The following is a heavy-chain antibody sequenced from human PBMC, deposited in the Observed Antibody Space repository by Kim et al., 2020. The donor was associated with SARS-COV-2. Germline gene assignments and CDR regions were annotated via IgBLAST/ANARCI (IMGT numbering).Heavy chain of an antibody. V-gene: IGHV3-53*01. D-gene: IGHD2-15*01. Sequence: GSTYYANSVKGRFTISRDNSKNTLYLKMNSLRAEDTAVYYCASLLTALDYWGQGTLVTVSS. CDR3: ASLLTALDY. J-gene: IGHJ4*02. CDR2: GST.